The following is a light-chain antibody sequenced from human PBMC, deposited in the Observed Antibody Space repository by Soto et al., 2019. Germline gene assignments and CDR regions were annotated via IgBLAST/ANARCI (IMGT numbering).Light chain of an antibody. CDR2: GAS. CDR1: QRVSRD. J-gene: IGKJ1*01. CDR3: QQYNNWPRT. V-gene: IGKV3-15*01. Sequence: EIVMTQSPATLSVSPGERATLSCRASQRVSRDLAWYHQKPGQAPRLLIYGASTRATGIPARFSGSGSGTEFTLTINSLQSEDFAIYYCQQYNNWPRTFGQGTKVEIK.